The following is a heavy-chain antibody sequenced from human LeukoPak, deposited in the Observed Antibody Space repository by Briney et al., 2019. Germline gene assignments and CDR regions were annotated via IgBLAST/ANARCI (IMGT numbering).Heavy chain of an antibody. CDR2: IYYGGST. J-gene: IGHJ4*02. Sequence: PSETLSLTCTVSGGSISSYYWSWIRQPPGKGLEWIGYIYYGGSTNYNPSLKSRVTISVDTSKNQFSLKLSSVTAADTAVYYCARDGYKRPFDYWGQGTLVTVSS. D-gene: IGHD5-24*01. V-gene: IGHV4-59*01. CDR3: ARDGYKRPFDY. CDR1: GGSISSYY.